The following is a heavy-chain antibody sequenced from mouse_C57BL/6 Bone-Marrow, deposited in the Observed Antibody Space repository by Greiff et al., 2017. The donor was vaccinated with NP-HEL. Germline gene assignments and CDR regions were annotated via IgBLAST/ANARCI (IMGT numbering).Heavy chain of an antibody. J-gene: IGHJ1*03. CDR1: GFTFSSYG. Sequence: EVQGVESGGDLVKPGGSLKLSCAASGFTFSSYGMSWVRQTPDKRLEWVATISSGGSYTYYPDSVKGRFTISRDNAKNTLYLQMSSLKSEDTAMYYCARRGWDPYWYFDVWGTGTTVTVSS. CDR2: ISSGGSYT. V-gene: IGHV5-6*01. CDR3: ARRGWDPYWYFDV. D-gene: IGHD4-1*01.